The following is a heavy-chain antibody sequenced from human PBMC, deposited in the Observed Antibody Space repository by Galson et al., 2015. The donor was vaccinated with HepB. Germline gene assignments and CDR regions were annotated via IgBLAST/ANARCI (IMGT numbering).Heavy chain of an antibody. Sequence: SLRLSCAASGFTFTGYSMNWVRQAPGRGLEWVSSISSSNTYMYYADSVKGRFTISRDNAKNSLYLQMNSLRAEDTAVYYCARDCSSTSCYSDAFDIWGQGTMVTVSS. V-gene: IGHV3-21*01. CDR1: GFTFTGYS. CDR3: ARDCSSTSCYSDAFDI. D-gene: IGHD2-2*01. CDR2: ISSSNTYM. J-gene: IGHJ3*02.